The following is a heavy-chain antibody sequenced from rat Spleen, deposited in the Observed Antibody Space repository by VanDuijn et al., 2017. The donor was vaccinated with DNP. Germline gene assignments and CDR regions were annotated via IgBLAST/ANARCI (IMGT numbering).Heavy chain of an antibody. CDR2: INYSGST. Sequence: EVQLQESGPGLVKPSQSLSLTCSVTGYSITGNYWGWIRKLPGNKMEWIGYINYSGSTGYNPSLKSRISITRDTSKNQFFLHVISVTPEDTATYYCARMHYGCDKWGQGVMVTVSS. CDR1: GYSITGNY. CDR3: ARMHYGCDK. J-gene: IGHJ2*01. D-gene: IGHD1-11*01. V-gene: IGHV3-1*01.